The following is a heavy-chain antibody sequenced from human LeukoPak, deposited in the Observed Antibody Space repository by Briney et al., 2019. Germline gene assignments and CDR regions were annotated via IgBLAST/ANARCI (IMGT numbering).Heavy chain of an antibody. Sequence: ASVKVSCKASGYTFSSGYYLHWVRQAPGQGLEWMGWINPNNGDTNYAQKFQGRVTMTRDTSISTAYMELSRLRSDDAAVYYCARGPDDYHFDYWGQGTLVTVSS. D-gene: IGHD4-11*01. CDR3: ARGPDDYHFDY. CDR2: INPNNGDT. CDR1: GYTFSSGYY. J-gene: IGHJ4*02. V-gene: IGHV1-2*02.